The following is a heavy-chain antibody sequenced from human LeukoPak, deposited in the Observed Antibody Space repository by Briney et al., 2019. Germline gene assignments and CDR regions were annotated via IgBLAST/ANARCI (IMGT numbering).Heavy chain of an antibody. V-gene: IGHV3-21*01. J-gene: IGHJ4*02. D-gene: IGHD3-22*01. Sequence: GGSLRLSCAASGFTFSSYSMNWVRQAPGKGLEWVSSISSSSSYIHYADSVKGRFTISRDNAKNSLYLQMNSLRAEDTAVYYCARASDSKSGDYWGQGTLVTVSS. CDR3: ARASDSKSGDY. CDR1: GFTFSSYS. CDR2: ISSSSSYI.